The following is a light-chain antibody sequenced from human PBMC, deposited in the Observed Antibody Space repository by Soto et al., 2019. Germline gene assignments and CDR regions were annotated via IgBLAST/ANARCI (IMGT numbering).Light chain of an antibody. CDR2: AVT. V-gene: IGLV2-8*01. Sequence: QSALTQPASVSGSPGQAITISCTGTSFDVGGYYHVSWYEQHPGKAPKLIIYAVTDRTSGVPDRFSGSKSGNTASLTVSGLQAEDEADYYCTSYGGRDDTIFGGGTKVTVL. CDR1: SFDVGGYYH. J-gene: IGLJ2*01. CDR3: TSYGGRDDTI.